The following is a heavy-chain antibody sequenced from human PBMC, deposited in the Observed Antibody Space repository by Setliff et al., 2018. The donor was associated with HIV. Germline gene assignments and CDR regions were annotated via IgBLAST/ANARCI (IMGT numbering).Heavy chain of an antibody. CDR2: ISYDGSKK. Sequence: PGGSLRLSCAASGFTFSSYGMHWVRQAPGKGLEWVSLISYDGSKKYYADSVKGRFSISRDNAKYTLYLQMASLTDEDTAIYSCARGRGALDLWGRGALVTVSS. CDR3: ARGRGALDL. V-gene: IGHV3-30*03. J-gene: IGHJ2*01. CDR1: GFTFSSYG.